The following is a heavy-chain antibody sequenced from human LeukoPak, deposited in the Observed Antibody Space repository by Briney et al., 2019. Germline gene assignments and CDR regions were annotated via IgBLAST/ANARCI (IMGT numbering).Heavy chain of an antibody. J-gene: IGHJ6*03. CDR1: GGSISSSSYY. Sequence: SETLSLTCTVSGGSISSSSYYWGWIRQPPGKGLEWIGSIYYSGSPYYNPSLKSRVTISVDTSKKQFSLKLSSVTAADTAVYYCAREVLLWFGEYNYMDVWGKGTTVTISS. D-gene: IGHD3-10*01. CDR2: IYYSGSP. V-gene: IGHV4-39*07. CDR3: AREVLLWFGEYNYMDV.